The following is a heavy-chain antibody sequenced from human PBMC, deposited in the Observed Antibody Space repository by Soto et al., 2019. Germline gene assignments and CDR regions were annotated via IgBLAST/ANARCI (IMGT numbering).Heavy chain of an antibody. CDR2: MGAHRCQT. Sequence: QFPLVQSGAAVKKPGASVKVSCKASGYNFTRFGISWVRQAPGHGLEWMGWMGAHRCQTRQAQKLQRRLTMTTDVSVKTAYIDLRSLTSDDTDLYDCGREGQQLAHEDYYQFNGMDVWGQGTTVIVSS. CDR1: GYNFTRFG. J-gene: IGHJ6*02. D-gene: IGHD6-13*01. CDR3: GREGQQLAHEDYYQFNGMDV. V-gene: IGHV1-18*01.